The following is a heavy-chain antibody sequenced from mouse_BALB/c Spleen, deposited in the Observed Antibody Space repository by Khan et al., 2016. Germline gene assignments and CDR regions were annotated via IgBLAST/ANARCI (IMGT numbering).Heavy chain of an antibody. V-gene: IGHV2-6-5*01. CDR3: AKHNSPYYGSSYGYYDV. CDR1: GFSLTDYG. Sequence: QVQLKESGPGLVAPSQSLSITCTVSGFSLTDYGVSWIRQPPGKGLEWLGVIWGGGSTYYNSALKSRLSISKDNSKSQVFLKMNSLQTDDTARYYCAKHNSPYYGSSYGYYDVWGAGTTVTVSS. D-gene: IGHD1-1*01. J-gene: IGHJ1*01. CDR2: IWGGGST.